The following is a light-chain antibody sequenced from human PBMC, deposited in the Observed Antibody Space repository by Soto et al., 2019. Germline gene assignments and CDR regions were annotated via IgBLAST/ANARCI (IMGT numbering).Light chain of an antibody. V-gene: IGLV2-8*01. Sequence: QSVLTQPPSASGSPGQSVTISCTGTSSDVGGYNYVSWYQQHPGKAPKFMIYEVSKRPSRVPDRFSGSKSGNTASLTVSGLQADDEADYYCSSYAGSNNPVIFGGGTKLTVL. CDR3: SSYAGSNNPVI. J-gene: IGLJ2*01. CDR2: EVS. CDR1: SSDVGGYNY.